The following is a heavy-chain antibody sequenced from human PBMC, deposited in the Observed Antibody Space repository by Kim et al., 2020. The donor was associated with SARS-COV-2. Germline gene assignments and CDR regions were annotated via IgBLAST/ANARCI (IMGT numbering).Heavy chain of an antibody. CDR1: GGSISSSNW. D-gene: IGHD3-9*01. J-gene: IGHJ3*02. V-gene: IGHV4-4*02. CDR2: IYHSGST. CDR3: ARFQYSSSSPRELRYFDWFARDAFDI. Sequence: SETLSLTCAVSGGSISSSNWWSWVRQPPGKGLEWIGEIYHSGSTNYNPSLKSRVTISVDKSKNQFSLKLSSVTAADTAVYYCARFQYSSSSPRELRYFDWFARDAFDIWGQGTMVTVSS.